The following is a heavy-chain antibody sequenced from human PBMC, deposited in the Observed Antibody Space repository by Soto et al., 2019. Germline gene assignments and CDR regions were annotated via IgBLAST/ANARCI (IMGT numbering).Heavy chain of an antibody. V-gene: IGHV4-39*01. CDR2: IYYSGST. Sequence: KPSETLSLTCTVSGGSISSSSYYWGWIRQPPGKGLEWIGSIYYSGSTYYNPSLKSRVTISVDTSKNQFSLKLSSVTAADRAVYYCARGGIAAAGTGVVREFDCWGQGTLVTVSS. J-gene: IGHJ4*02. CDR3: ARGGIAAAGTGVVREFDC. CDR1: GGSISSSSYY. D-gene: IGHD6-13*01.